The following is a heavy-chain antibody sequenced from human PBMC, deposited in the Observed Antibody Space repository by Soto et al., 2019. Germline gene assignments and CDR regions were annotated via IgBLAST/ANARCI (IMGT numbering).Heavy chain of an antibody. CDR3: ARGNTYYYGSGSWLDY. CDR1: GFTFSSYA. V-gene: IGHV3-30-3*01. CDR2: ISYDGSNK. D-gene: IGHD3-10*01. J-gene: IGHJ4*02. Sequence: QVQLAESGGGVVQPGRSLRLSCAASGFTFSSYAMHWVRQAPGKGLEWVAVISYDGSNKYYADSVKGRFTISRDNSKNTLYLQMNSLRAEDTAVYYCARGNTYYYGSGSWLDYWGQGTLVTVSS.